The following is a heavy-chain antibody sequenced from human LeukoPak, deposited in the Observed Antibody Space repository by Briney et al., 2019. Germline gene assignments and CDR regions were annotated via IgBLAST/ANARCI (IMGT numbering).Heavy chain of an antibody. CDR3: ASGGYYDSSGYYYSDVKSGLDY. D-gene: IGHD3-22*01. J-gene: IGHJ4*02. CDR1: GGTFSSYA. V-gene: IGHV1-69*05. Sequence: SVKVSCKASGGTFSSYAISWVRQAPGQGLEWMGGIIPIFGTANYAQKFQGRVTITTDESTSTAYMELSSLRSEDTAVYYCASGGYYDSSGYYYSDVKSGLDYWGQGTLVTVSS. CDR2: IIPIFGTA.